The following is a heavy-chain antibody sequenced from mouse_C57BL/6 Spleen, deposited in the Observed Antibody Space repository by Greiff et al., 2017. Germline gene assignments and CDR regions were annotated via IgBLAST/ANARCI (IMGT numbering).Heavy chain of an antibody. V-gene: IGHV7-3*01. CDR3: GRQLGRGYYYAMDY. CDR1: GFTFTDYY. Sequence: EVMLVESGGGLVQPGGSLSLSCAASGFTFTDYYMSWVRQPPGKALEWLGFIRNKANGYTTEYSASVKGRFTISRDDSQSIRDLQMNALRAEESATYYCGRQLGRGYYYAMDYWGQGTSVTVSS. J-gene: IGHJ4*01. CDR2: IRNKANGYTT. D-gene: IGHD4-1*02.